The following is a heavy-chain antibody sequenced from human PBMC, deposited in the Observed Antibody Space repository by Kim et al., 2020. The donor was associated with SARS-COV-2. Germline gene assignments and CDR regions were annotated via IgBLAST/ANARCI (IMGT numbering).Heavy chain of an antibody. CDR2: IYYSGST. CDR1: GGSISSSTYY. Sequence: SETLSLTCTVSGGSISSSTYYWGWIRQPPGKGLEWIGSIYYSGSTYYSPSLKSRVTISVDTSKNQFSLRLSSVTAADTAVYYCARHGTSGTLGWGYYFAYWGQGTLVTVSS. D-gene: IGHD3-16*01. J-gene: IGHJ4*02. V-gene: IGHV4-39*01. CDR3: ARHGTSGTLGWGYYFAY.